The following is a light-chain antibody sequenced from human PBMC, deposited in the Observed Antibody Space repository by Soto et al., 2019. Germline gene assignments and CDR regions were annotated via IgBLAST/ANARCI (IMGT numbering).Light chain of an antibody. CDR2: QNN. J-gene: IGLJ2*01. CDR3: GTWDGSLSAGV. V-gene: IGLV1-51*02. CDR1: SSNIGKND. Sequence: QSVLTQPPPVSAAPGQKVTISCSGSSSNIGKNDVSWYQQVPGTAPKLLIYQNNKRPSGIPDRFSGSKSGTSATLGITGLQSGDDADYYCGTWDGSLSAGVFGGGTKVTVL.